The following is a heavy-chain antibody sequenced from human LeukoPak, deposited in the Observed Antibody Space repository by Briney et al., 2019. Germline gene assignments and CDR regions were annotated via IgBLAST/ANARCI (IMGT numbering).Heavy chain of an antibody. CDR1: GDSISSGSYY. J-gene: IGHJ4*02. V-gene: IGHV4-61*02. CDR3: ARDAWFGAGRTFDY. Sequence: PSQTLSLTCSVSGDSISSGSYYWSWIRQPAGKGLEWIGRIYTSGSTNYIPPLKSRLTISVDTSKNQFSLRLSSVTAADTAVYYCARDAWFGAGRTFDYWGQGTLVTVSS. CDR2: IYTSGST. D-gene: IGHD3-10*01.